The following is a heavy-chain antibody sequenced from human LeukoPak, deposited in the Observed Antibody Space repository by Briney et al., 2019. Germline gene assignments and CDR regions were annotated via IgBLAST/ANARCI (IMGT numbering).Heavy chain of an antibody. CDR2: INPNSGGT. CDR1: GYTFTGYY. V-gene: IGHV1-2*02. CDR3: ARKKPRDAFDI. J-gene: IGHJ3*02. Sequence: ASVTVSCKASGYTFTGYYMHWVRQAPGQGLEWMGWINPNSGGTNYAQKFQGRVTMTRDTSTSTVYMELSSLRSEDTAVYYCARKKPRDAFDIWGQGTMVTVSS.